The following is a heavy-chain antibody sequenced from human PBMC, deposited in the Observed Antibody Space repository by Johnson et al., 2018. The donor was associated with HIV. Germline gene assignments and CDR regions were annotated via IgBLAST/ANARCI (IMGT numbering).Heavy chain of an antibody. CDR3: ARDSPGGAFDI. Sequence: VQLVESGGGLVQPGGSLRLSCAASGFTFSSYWMSWVRQAPGKGLEWVANIKEDGSDKYYVDSVKGRFTISRDNAKNSLYLQMNSLRAEDTAVYYCARDSPGGAFDIWGQGTMVTVSS. V-gene: IGHV3-7*01. CDR1: GFTFSSYW. CDR2: IKEDGSDK. J-gene: IGHJ3*02. D-gene: IGHD3-10*01.